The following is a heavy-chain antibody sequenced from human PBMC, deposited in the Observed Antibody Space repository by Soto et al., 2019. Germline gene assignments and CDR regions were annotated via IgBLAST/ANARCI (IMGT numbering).Heavy chain of an antibody. CDR1: GFTFSSAW. D-gene: IGHD1-26*01. CDR3: TTGPGMVGATPPPTRT. V-gene: IGHV3-15*01. Sequence: EVQLVESGGGLVKPGGSLRLSCAASGFTFSSAWMNWVRQAPGKGLEPVGRIKSKTDGGTTDYAEPVKGRFTISRDDSKNTLYLQMNSLKTEDTAVYYCTTGPGMVGATPPPTRTWGQGTLVTVSS. CDR2: IKSKTDGGTT. J-gene: IGHJ5*02.